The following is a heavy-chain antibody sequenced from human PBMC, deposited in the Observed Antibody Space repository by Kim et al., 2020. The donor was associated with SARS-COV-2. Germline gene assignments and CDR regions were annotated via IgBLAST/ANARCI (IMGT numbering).Heavy chain of an antibody. CDR3: ARSKQWLFDF. Sequence: GGSLRLSCAASGFTVSTNYMSWVRQAPGKGLEWVSVLYIEGNRYYANSVRGRFTISRDSSKNTLYLQMSSLRTEDTAVDYCARSKQWLFDFWGQGNLVTVSS. CDR2: LYIEGNR. V-gene: IGHV3-53*05. J-gene: IGHJ4*02. CDR1: GFTVSTNY. D-gene: IGHD6-19*01.